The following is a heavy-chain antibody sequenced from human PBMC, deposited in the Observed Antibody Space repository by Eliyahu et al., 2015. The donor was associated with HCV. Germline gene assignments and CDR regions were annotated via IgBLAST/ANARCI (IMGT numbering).Heavy chain of an antibody. D-gene: IGHD5-12*01. CDR2: ISGYNGKV. V-gene: IGHV1-18*01. CDR3: AKDTDTQISGYGGD. J-gene: IGHJ4*02. CDR1: GYTFTRFG. Sequence: QVHLVQSGAEVKKPGASVRVSCKXXGYTFTRFGXLWVRQAPGXGLEWMGWISGYNGKVNYAQKVKGRVTMTTDTSTATAFMELRSLTSDDTAVYYCAKDTDTQISGYGGDWGQGTLVTVSA.